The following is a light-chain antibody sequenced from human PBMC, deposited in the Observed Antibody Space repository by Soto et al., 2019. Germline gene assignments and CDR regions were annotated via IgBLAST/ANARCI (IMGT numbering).Light chain of an antibody. CDR2: DVT. CDR1: SSDIGGYNY. Sequence: QSALTQPASVSGSPGQTITISCTGTSSDIGGYNYVSWYQQSPGKAPKLLIYDVTNRPSGVSDRFSGSKSGNAASLSISGLQAEDEADYYCSSYTSSSTYVFGTGTKLTVL. V-gene: IGLV2-14*03. J-gene: IGLJ1*01. CDR3: SSYTSSSTYV.